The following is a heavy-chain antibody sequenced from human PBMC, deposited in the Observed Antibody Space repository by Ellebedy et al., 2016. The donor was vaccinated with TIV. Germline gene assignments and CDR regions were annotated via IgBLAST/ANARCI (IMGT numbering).Heavy chain of an antibody. D-gene: IGHD3-10*01. CDR3: ARDDGSVSLAY. J-gene: IGHJ4*02. CDR2: IYSSGCT. V-gene: IGHV4-31*01. CDR1: GGSISSGGYY. Sequence: MPSETLSLTCTVSGGSISSGGYYWSWIRQHPGKGLEWIGYIYSSGCTYYNPSLESLVTTSVDTSKNEFALKLRSVTAADTAVYYCARDDGSVSLAYWGQGTLVTVSS.